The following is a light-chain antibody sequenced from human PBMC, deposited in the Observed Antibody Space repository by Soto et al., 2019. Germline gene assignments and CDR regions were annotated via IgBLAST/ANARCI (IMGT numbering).Light chain of an antibody. V-gene: IGKV1-39*01. Sequence: DLQMTQSPSSLSAFVGDSVTITCRASQNVRGYLHWYQQKPGRAPKLLIYAASNLQIGVPFRFNGSGSGTEYTLSINSLQPDDSATYYCQQSHSTLPITFDQGTRVEI. J-gene: IGKJ5*01. CDR1: QNVRGY. CDR2: AAS. CDR3: QQSHSTLPIT.